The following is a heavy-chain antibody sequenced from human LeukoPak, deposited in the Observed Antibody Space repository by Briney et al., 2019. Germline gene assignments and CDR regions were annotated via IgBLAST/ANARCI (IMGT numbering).Heavy chain of an antibody. CDR2: ISGSGSNT. V-gene: IGHV3-23*01. CDR1: GFSFSTCA. J-gene: IGHJ4*02. CDR3: AKDVRGYNRPFDY. D-gene: IGHD3-10*02. Sequence: GGSLRLSCAAAGFSFSTCAMNWVRQAPGKGLEWVSAISGSGSNTYYADSVKGRFTISRDNSKNTLYLQMNSLGAEDTALYYCAKDVRGYNRPFDYWGQGTLVT.